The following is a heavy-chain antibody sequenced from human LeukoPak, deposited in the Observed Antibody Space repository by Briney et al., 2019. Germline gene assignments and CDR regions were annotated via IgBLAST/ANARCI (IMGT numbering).Heavy chain of an antibody. Sequence: PGGSLRLSCAASGFTFSRFSMNWVRQAPGKGLEWISYITSSSSSMYYADSVKGRFTISRDNAKNTLYLQMNSLRAEDTAVYYCAKDHAQWLVLDYWGQGTLVTVSS. D-gene: IGHD6-19*01. CDR3: AKDHAQWLVLDY. J-gene: IGHJ4*02. CDR2: ITSSSSSM. CDR1: GFTFSRFS. V-gene: IGHV3-48*04.